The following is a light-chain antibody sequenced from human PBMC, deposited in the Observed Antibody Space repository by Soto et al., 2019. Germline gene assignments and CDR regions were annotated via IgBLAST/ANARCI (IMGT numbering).Light chain of an antibody. CDR1: QGISGW. CDR3: QHYDSYSRA. J-gene: IGKJ1*01. Sequence: DIAMTQSPSTLSASVGDRVTITCRASQGISGWLGWYQQKPGKAPKLLIYKASTLETGVPSRFSGSGSGTEFTLTISSLQPNDFATYYYQHYDSYSRAFGQRTKV. CDR2: KAS. V-gene: IGKV1-5*03.